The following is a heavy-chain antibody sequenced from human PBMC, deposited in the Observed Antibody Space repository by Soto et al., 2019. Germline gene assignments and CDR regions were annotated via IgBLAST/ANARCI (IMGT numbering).Heavy chain of an antibody. D-gene: IGHD3-10*01. Sequence: ASVKVSCKASGYTFTSYGISWVRQAPGQGLEWMGWISAYNGNTNYAQKLQGRVTMTTDTSTSTAYMELRSLRSDDTAVYYCARESTGSGSYFAGWFDPWGQGXLVTVYS. CDR1: GYTFTSYG. V-gene: IGHV1-18*04. CDR2: ISAYNGNT. J-gene: IGHJ5*02. CDR3: ARESTGSGSYFAGWFDP.